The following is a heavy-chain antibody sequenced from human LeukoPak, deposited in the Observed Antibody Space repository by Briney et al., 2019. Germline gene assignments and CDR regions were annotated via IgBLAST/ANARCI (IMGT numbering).Heavy chain of an antibody. V-gene: IGHV5-51*01. J-gene: IGHJ4*02. CDR1: GYSFTTSW. CDR3: ARGVADSVGYYFDY. CDR2: IYPGDSDT. Sequence: GESLKISCQGSGYSFTTSWVAWVRQMPGKGLEWMGIIYPGDSDTRYSPPFQGQVTISADKSLTTAYLQWSSVKASDTAMYYCARGVADSVGYYFDYWGQGTLVTVSS. D-gene: IGHD2-15*01.